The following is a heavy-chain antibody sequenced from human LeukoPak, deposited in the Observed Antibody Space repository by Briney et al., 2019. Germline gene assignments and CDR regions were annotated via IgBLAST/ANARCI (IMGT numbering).Heavy chain of an antibody. CDR2: IDDDGSST. CDR3: ARDDKGNDY. V-gene: IGHV3-74*01. Sequence: GGSLRLSCAASGFTFSNYWMHWVRQAPGKGLVWVSRIDDDGSSTNYADSVKGRFTISRDNAKNTLYLQMNSLRAEDTAVYYCARDDKGNDYWGQGTLVTVSS. J-gene: IGHJ4*02. CDR1: GFTFSNYW.